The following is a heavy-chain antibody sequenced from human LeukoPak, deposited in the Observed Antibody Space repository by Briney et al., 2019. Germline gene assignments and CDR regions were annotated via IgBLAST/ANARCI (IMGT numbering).Heavy chain of an antibody. Sequence: SSETLSLTCAVYGGSFSGYHWSWIRQPPGKGPEWIGEIDRYGDSKYNPSLKRRVTISLDKSKNQFVLKGGSVTAADTAVYYCARHIIGRWLGDDYSYYIDVWGKGTTVTISS. CDR1: GGSFSGYH. V-gene: IGHV4-34*01. CDR2: IDRYGDS. D-gene: IGHD3-10*01. CDR3: ARHIIGRWLGDDYSYYIDV. J-gene: IGHJ6*03.